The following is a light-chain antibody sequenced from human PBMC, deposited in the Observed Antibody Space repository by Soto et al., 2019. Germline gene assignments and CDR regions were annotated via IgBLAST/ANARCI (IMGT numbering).Light chain of an antibody. CDR1: QSVSSSY. V-gene: IGKV3-20*01. CDR2: GAS. CDR3: QHYGTSWT. J-gene: IGKJ1*01. Sequence: EIVLTQSPGTLSLSPGERATLSCRASQSVSSSYLAWYQQKPGQAPRLLIYGASSRATGIPDRFSGSGSGTDFTLTISRLEPEEFAVYYCQHYGTSWTFGQGTKVEIK.